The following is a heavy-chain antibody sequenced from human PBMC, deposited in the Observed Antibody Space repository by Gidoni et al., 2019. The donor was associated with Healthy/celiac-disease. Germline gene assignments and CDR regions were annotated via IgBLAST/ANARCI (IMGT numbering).Heavy chain of an antibody. J-gene: IGHJ4*02. CDR3: AREWYSGYDSAHLDY. CDR2: IAYDGSNK. D-gene: IGHD5-12*01. CDR1: GFPFSSYA. Sequence: QVQLVESWGGVVQPGRFLRLSCAASGFPFSSYAMHWVRQAPGKGLEWVAVIAYDGSNKYYADSVKGRFTISRDNSKNTLYLQMNSLRAEDTAVYYCAREWYSGYDSAHLDYWGQGTLVTVSS. V-gene: IGHV3-30*01.